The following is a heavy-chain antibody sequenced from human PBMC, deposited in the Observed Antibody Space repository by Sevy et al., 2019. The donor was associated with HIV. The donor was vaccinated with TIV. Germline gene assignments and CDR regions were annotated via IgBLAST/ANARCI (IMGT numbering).Heavy chain of an antibody. CDR3: ARDARGLSGYDTTYYYYYYGMDV. V-gene: IGHV4-4*02. J-gene: IGHJ6*02. D-gene: IGHD5-12*01. Sequence: SETLSLTCAVSGGSISSSNWWSWVRQPPGKGLEWIGEIYHSGSTNYNPSLKSRVTISVDKSKNQFSLKLSSVTAADTAVYYCARDARGLSGYDTTYYYYYYGMDVWGQGTTVTVSS. CDR1: GGSISSSNW. CDR2: IYHSGST.